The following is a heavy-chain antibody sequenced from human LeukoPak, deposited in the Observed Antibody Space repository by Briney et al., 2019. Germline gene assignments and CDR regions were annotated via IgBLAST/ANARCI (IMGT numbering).Heavy chain of an antibody. Sequence: SVKVSCKGSGYTLTSYRFCWVRQAPGQGLEWVGWISAYNGNTNYAQKLQSRVTMTTDSSTSTAYMELRSLRSDDTAVYYCARDYGIAVAGFFSVGGFRMAVWGQGATVTVSS. V-gene: IGHV1-18*01. CDR1: GYTLTSYR. CDR3: ARDYGIAVAGFFSVGGFRMAV. J-gene: IGHJ6*02. D-gene: IGHD6-19*01. CDR2: ISAYNGNT.